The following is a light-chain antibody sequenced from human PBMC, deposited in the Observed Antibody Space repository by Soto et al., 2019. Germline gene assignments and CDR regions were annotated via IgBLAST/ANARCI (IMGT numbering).Light chain of an antibody. V-gene: IGKV3-11*01. CDR3: QQRSNWPSYT. Sequence: EIVLTQSPATLSLSPGERATLSCRASQSVSSYLAWYQQKPGQAPRLLIYDASNRATGIPARFSGSRSGTDLPLTISSLEPEDFAVYYCQQRSNWPSYTFGQGTKLEIK. CDR2: DAS. J-gene: IGKJ2*01. CDR1: QSVSSY.